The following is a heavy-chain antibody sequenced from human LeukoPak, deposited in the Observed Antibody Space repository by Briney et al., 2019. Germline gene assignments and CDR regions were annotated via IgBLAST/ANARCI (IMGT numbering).Heavy chain of an antibody. Sequence: PSQTLSLTCTVSGGSISSSSYYWGWIRQPPGKGLEWIGSIYYSGSTYYNPSLKSRVTISVDTSKNQFSLKLSSVTAADTAVYYCARGARYDFVRGYYPNWFDPWGQGALVTVPS. J-gene: IGHJ5*02. D-gene: IGHD3-3*01. V-gene: IGHV4-39*07. CDR3: ARGARYDFVRGYYPNWFDP. CDR2: IYYSGST. CDR1: GGSISSSSYY.